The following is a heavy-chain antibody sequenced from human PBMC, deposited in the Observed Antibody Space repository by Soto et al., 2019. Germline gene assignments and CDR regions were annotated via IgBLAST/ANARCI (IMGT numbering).Heavy chain of an antibody. CDR2: IYYSGST. CDR1: GGSIISSSYY. D-gene: IGHD3-9*01. V-gene: IGHV4-39*01. J-gene: IGHJ2*01. CDR3: ASHDWADWYFDL. Sequence: SETLSLTCTVSGGSIISSSYYWGWIRQPPGKGLEWIGSIYYSGSTYYNPSLKSRVTISVDTSKNQFSLKLSSVTAADTAVYYCASHDWADWYFDLWGRGTLVTVSS.